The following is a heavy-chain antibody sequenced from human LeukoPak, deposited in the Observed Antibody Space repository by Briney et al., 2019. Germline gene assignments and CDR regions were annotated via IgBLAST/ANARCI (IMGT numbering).Heavy chain of an antibody. CDR1: GFTVSSTY. Sequence: GGSLRLSCAASGFTVSSTYMSWVRQSPGKGLEWVSVVYKDGKMFYIDSVKGRFAISRDTSKNTVYLQMNNLRAEDTAVYYCAKAGSLDIAARQNYWGQGTLVTVSS. CDR2: VYKDGKM. V-gene: IGHV3-53*01. D-gene: IGHD6-6*01. CDR3: AKAGSLDIAARQNY. J-gene: IGHJ4*02.